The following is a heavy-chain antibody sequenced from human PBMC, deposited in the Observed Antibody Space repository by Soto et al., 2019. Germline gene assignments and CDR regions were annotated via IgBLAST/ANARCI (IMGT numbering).Heavy chain of an antibody. V-gene: IGHV3-20*04. J-gene: IGHJ4*02. Sequence: EVQLVESGGGVVRPGGSLRLSCAASGFTFDDYGMSWVRQAPGKGLEWVSGINWNGGSTGYADSVKGRFTISRDNAKNSLYLQMNSLRADDPALYYCARLYSSGWYGPGRYWGQGTLVTVSS. D-gene: IGHD6-19*01. CDR2: INWNGGST. CDR3: ARLYSSGWYGPGRY. CDR1: GFTFDDYG.